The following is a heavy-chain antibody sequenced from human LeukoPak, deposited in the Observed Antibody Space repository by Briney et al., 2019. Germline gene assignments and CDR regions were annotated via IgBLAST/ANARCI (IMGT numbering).Heavy chain of an antibody. Sequence: GESLGISCKGSGYSFTSYWISWVHQMPGKGLEWMGRIDPSDSYTNYSPSFQGHVTISADKSISTAYLQWSSLKASDTAMYYCARHGAAAGTEYGMDVWGKGTTVTVSS. CDR1: GYSFTSYW. CDR2: IDPSDSYT. D-gene: IGHD6-13*01. J-gene: IGHJ6*04. V-gene: IGHV5-10-1*01. CDR3: ARHGAAAGTEYGMDV.